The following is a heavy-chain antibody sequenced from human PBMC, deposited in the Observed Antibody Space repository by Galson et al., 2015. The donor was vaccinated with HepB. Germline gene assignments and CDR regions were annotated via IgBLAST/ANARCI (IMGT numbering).Heavy chain of an antibody. CDR3: AREARTYYYDSSGYYGYLQH. J-gene: IGHJ1*01. V-gene: IGHV3-30-3*01. CDR1: GFTFSSYA. D-gene: IGHD3-22*01. CDR2: ISYDGSNK. Sequence: SLRLSCAASGFTFSSYAMHWVRQAPGKGLEWVAVISYDGSNKYYADSVKGRFTISRDNSKNTLYLQMNSLRAEDTAVYYCAREARTYYYDSSGYYGYLQHWGQGTLVTVSS.